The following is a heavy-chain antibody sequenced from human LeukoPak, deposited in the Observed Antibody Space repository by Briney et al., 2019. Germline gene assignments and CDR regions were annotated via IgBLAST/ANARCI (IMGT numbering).Heavy chain of an antibody. CDR2: ISWNSGSI. Sequence: PGGSLRLSCAASGFTFDDYAMHWVRQAPGKGLEWVSGISWNSGSIGYADSVKGRFTISRDNAKNSLYLQMNSLRAEDTAVYYCARRSSTTQEYYYYYGMDVWGQGTTVTVSS. D-gene: IGHD2-2*01. J-gene: IGHJ6*02. CDR1: GFTFDDYA. V-gene: IGHV3-9*01. CDR3: ARRSSTTQEYYYYYGMDV.